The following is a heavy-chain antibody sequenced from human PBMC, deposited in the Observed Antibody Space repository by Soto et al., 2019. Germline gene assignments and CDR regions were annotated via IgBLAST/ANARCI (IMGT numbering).Heavy chain of an antibody. Sequence: QVQLVESGGGVVQPGRSLRLSCAASGFTFSSYGMHWVRQAPGKGLEWVAVIWYDGSNKYYADSVKRRFTISRDNSKNTLYLQMNSLRAEDTAVYYCARGDYCTNGVCLYYFDYWGQGTLVTVSS. CDR2: IWYDGSNK. J-gene: IGHJ4*02. V-gene: IGHV3-33*01. D-gene: IGHD2-8*01. CDR1: GFTFSSYG. CDR3: ARGDYCTNGVCLYYFDY.